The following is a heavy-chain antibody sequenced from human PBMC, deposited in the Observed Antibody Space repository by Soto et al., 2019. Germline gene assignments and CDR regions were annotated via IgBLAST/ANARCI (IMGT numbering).Heavy chain of an antibody. V-gene: IGHV4-30-4*01. CDR1: GGSISSGDYY. CDR2: IYYSGST. Sequence: QVQLQESGPGLVKPSQTLSLTCTVSGGSISSGDYYWSWIRQPPGKGLEWIGYIYYSGSTYYNPSLKSRVTISVDTSKNQFSLKLSSVTAADTAVYYCARAGDGCSSTSGYAGYYYGMDVWGQGTTVTVSS. D-gene: IGHD2-2*01. CDR3: ARAGDGCSSTSGYAGYYYGMDV. J-gene: IGHJ6*02.